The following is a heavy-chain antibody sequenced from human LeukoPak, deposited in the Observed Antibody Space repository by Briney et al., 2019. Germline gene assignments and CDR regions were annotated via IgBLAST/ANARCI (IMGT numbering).Heavy chain of an antibody. D-gene: IGHD4-17*01. V-gene: IGHV1-46*01. CDR1: GYTFTSYY. CDR2: INPSGGST. Sequence: ASVKVSCKASGYTFTSYYMHWVRQAPGQGLEWMGIINPSGGSTSYARKFQGRVTMTRDTSTSTVYMELSSLRSEDTAVYYCARASSGDYSLLYDAFDIWGQGTMVTVSS. J-gene: IGHJ3*02. CDR3: ARASSGDYSLLYDAFDI.